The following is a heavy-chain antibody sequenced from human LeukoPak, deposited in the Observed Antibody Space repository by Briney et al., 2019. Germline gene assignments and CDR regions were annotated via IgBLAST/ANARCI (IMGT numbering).Heavy chain of an antibody. V-gene: IGHV4-4*09. D-gene: IGHD3-10*01. J-gene: IGHJ4*02. CDR2: IYTSGST. Sequence: PSETLSLTCTVSGGSISSYYWSWIRQPPGKGLEWIGYIYTSGSTNYNPSLKSRVTISVDTSKNQFSLKLSSVTAADTAVYYCVGGEVLSYFDYWGQGTLVTVSS. CDR1: GGSISSYY. CDR3: VGGEVLSYFDY.